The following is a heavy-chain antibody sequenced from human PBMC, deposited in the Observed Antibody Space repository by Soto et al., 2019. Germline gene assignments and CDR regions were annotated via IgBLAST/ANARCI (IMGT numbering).Heavy chain of an antibody. J-gene: IGHJ4*02. CDR1: GFTFDDCA. D-gene: IGHD1-26*01. CDR2: ISWNSGSI. V-gene: IGHV3-9*01. Sequence: SLRLSCAASGFTFDDCAMHWVRQAPGKGLEWVSGISWNSGSIGYADSVKGRFTISRDNAKNSLYLQMNSLRAEDTAVYYCASYTFSGSYLLPHLWGQGTLVTVSS. CDR3: ASYTFSGSYLLPHL.